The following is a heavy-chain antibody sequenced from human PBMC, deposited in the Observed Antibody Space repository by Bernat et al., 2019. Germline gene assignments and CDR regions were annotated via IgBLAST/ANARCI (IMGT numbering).Heavy chain of an antibody. D-gene: IGHD2-15*01. V-gene: IGHV3-23*01. CDR3: AKGVRRYSPSHFDY. J-gene: IGHJ4*02. CDR2: ISGSGATP. Sequence: EVQLLESGGGLVQPGGSLRLSCAASGFSFGGYAMSWVRQAPGKGVEWVSGISGSGATPSYADSVKGRFTISRDNSNNIVNLQINSLGAEDTAVYYCAKGVRRYSPSHFDYWGQGTQVVVSA. CDR1: GFSFGGYA.